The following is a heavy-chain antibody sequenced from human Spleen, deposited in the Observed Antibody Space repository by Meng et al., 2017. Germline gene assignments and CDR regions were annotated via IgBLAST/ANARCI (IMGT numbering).Heavy chain of an antibody. J-gene: IGHJ6*02. V-gene: IGHV3-23*01. D-gene: IGHD3-10*01. CDR2: ISGSGGST. CDR3: AKGGGSGSLRLFYYYYGMDV. Sequence: GESLKISCAASGFTFSSYAMSWVRQAPGKGLEWVSAISGSGGSTYYADSVKGRFPISRDNSKNTLYLKMNSLRAEDTAVYYCAKGGGSGSLRLFYYYYGMDVWGQGTTVTVSS. CDR1: GFTFSSYA.